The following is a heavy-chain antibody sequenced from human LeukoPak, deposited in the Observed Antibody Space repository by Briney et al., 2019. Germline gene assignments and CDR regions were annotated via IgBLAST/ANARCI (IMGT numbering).Heavy chain of an antibody. CDR2: IYHSGST. Sequence: SETLSLTCAVSGGSISSSNWWSWVRQPPGKRLEWIGEIYHSGSTNYNPSLKSRVTISVDTSKNQFSLKLSSVTAADTAVYYCARRKRITMIVVVKSNAFDIWGQGTMVTVSS. CDR3: ARRKRITMIVVVKSNAFDI. J-gene: IGHJ3*02. CDR1: GGSISSSNW. V-gene: IGHV4-4*02. D-gene: IGHD3-22*01.